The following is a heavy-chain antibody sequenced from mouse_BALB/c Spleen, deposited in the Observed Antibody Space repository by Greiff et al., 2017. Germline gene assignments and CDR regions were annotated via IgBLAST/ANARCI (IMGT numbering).Heavy chain of an antibody. V-gene: IGHV1-37*01. CDR3: GRKGVAY. Sequence: EVQLQESGPELVKPGASVKISCKASGYSFTGYFMNWVKQSPGKSLEWIGRINPYNGDTFYNQKFKGKATLTVDKSSSTAHMELLSLTSEDSAVYYCGRKGVAYWGQGTLVTVSA. CDR1: GYSFTGYF. J-gene: IGHJ3*01. CDR2: INPYNGDT.